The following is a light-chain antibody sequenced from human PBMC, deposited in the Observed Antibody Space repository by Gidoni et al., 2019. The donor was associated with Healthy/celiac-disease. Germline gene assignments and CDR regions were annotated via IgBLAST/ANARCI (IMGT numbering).Light chain of an antibody. J-gene: IGKJ1*01. Sequence: DIQMTQSPSTLSASVGDRVTITCRASQSISSWLAWYQQKPGQAPKLQIYKASSLESGVPSRFSGSGSGTEFTLTISSLQPDDFATYYCQQYNSYWTFGQGTKVEIK. CDR1: QSISSW. V-gene: IGKV1-5*03. CDR3: QQYNSYWT. CDR2: KAS.